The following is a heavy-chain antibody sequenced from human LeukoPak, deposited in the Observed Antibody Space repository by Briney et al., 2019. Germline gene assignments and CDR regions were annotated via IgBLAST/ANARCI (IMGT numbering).Heavy chain of an antibody. Sequence: PGGSLRLSCAVSGFTFDDYAMSWVRQAPGKGLEWVANIKQDGSEKYYVDSVKGRFTISRDNAKNSLYLQMNSLRAEDTAVYYCARGRHDFWSGYYGSTTNEDDAFDIWGQGTMVTVSS. CDR1: GFTFDDYA. V-gene: IGHV3-7*01. J-gene: IGHJ3*02. CDR2: IKQDGSEK. D-gene: IGHD3-3*01. CDR3: ARGRHDFWSGYYGSTTNEDDAFDI.